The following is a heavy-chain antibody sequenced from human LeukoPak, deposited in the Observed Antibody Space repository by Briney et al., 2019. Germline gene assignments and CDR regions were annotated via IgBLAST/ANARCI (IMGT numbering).Heavy chain of an antibody. Sequence: VASVKVSCKASGYTFTSYGISWVRQAPGQGLEWMGWISAYNGNTNYAQKLQGRVTMTRDTSISTAYMELSRLRSDDTAVYYCARPWDPRYSSSPDNWFDPWGQGTLVTVSS. CDR3: ARPWDPRYSSSPDNWFDP. D-gene: IGHD6-6*01. V-gene: IGHV1-18*01. J-gene: IGHJ5*02. CDR1: GYTFTSYG. CDR2: ISAYNGNT.